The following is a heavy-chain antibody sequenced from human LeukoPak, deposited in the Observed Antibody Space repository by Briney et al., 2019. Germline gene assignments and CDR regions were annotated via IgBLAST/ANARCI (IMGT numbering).Heavy chain of an antibody. V-gene: IGHV1-2*02. CDR2: INPNSGST. CDR3: ATPYDYVWGSPMDV. D-gene: IGHD3-16*01. J-gene: IGHJ6*03. CDR1: GYTFTSYY. Sequence: ASVKVSCKASGYTFTSYYMHWVRQAPGQGLEWMGRINPNSGSTNYAQKFQGRVTMTRDTSNSTAYLERSSLRSDDTAGYYCATPYDYVWGSPMDVWGKGTTVTVSS.